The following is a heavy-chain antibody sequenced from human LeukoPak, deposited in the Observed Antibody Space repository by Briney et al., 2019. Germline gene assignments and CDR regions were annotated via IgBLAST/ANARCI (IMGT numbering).Heavy chain of an antibody. D-gene: IGHD4/OR15-4a*01. CDR3: VRIPNSANFPNWFDP. V-gene: IGHV3-21*01. Sequence: GGSLRLSCAASGFTFSTSTMNWVRQAPGEGLEWVSSISSSSSNIYYADSVRGRFTISRDNAKNSLYLQMNSLIVEDTAVYYCVRIPNSANFPNWFDPWGQGTLVTVSS. J-gene: IGHJ5*02. CDR2: ISSSSSNI. CDR1: GFTFSTST.